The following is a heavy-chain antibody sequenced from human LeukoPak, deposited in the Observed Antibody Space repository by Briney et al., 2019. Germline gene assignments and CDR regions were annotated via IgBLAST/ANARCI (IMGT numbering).Heavy chain of an antibody. Sequence: GGSLRLSCAASGSTFSGSAMHWVRQASGKGLEWVGRIRSKANSYATAYAASVKGRFTISRDDSKNTAYLQMNSLKTEDTAVYYCTRPSHGLNYYGMDVWGQGTTVTVSS. CDR2: IRSKANSYAT. J-gene: IGHJ6*02. CDR3: TRPSHGLNYYGMDV. V-gene: IGHV3-73*01. CDR1: GSTFSGSA. D-gene: IGHD3-10*01.